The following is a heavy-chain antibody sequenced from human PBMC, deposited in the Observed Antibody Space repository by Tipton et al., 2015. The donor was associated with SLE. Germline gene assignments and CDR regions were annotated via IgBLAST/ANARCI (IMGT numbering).Heavy chain of an antibody. J-gene: IGHJ6*03. CDR3: ARVPPDWGGDYHMDV. CDR1: GGSISSGGYY. CDR2: IYYSGST. D-gene: IGHD7-27*01. V-gene: IGHV4-31*03. Sequence: LRLSCTVSGGSISSGGYYWSWIRQHPGKGLEWIGYIYYSGSTYYNPSLKSRVTISVDTSKNQFSLKLSSVTAADTAVYYCARVPPDWGGDYHMDVWGKGTTVTVSS.